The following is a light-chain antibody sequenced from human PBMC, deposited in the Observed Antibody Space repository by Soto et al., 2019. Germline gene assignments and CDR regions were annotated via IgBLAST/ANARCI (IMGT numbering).Light chain of an antibody. CDR2: GAS. CDR3: QQYNNWPPWT. V-gene: IGKV3-15*01. CDR1: QSVSSN. Sequence: EIVMTQSPATLSVSPGERATLSCRASQSVSSNLAWYQQKPGQAPRLLIYGASTRATGIPARFIDSGSGTEFTLTISSLQSEDFAVYYCQQYNNWPPWTFGQGTKVEIK. J-gene: IGKJ1*01.